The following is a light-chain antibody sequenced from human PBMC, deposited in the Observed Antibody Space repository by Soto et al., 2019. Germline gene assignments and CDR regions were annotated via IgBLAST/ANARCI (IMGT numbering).Light chain of an antibody. CDR3: QQYGTSPRT. CDR1: KSFSSSF. V-gene: IGKV3-20*01. J-gene: IGKJ1*01. Sequence: EIVLTQSPGTLSLSPGERATLSCRASKSFSSSFLAWYQQKPGQAPRLLIHGASSRATGIPDRFSGSGSGTDFTVTISRLEPEDFAVYYCQQYGTSPRTFGQGTKVEIK. CDR2: GAS.